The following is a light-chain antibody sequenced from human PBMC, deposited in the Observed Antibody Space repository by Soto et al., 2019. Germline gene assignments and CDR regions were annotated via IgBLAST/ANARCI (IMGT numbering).Light chain of an antibody. Sequence: QSVLTQPPSASGTPGQRVTISCSGRRSNVGTNLVNWYQQLPGTAPKLLIYAHIQRPSGVPDRFSGSTSGTSASLAISGLQSEDEADYYCSSFEASNNLLFGGGTKLTVL. CDR3: SSFEASNNLL. CDR1: RSNVGTNL. V-gene: IGLV1-44*01. CDR2: AHI. J-gene: IGLJ2*01.